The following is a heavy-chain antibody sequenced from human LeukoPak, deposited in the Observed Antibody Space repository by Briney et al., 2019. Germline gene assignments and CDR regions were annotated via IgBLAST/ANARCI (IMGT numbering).Heavy chain of an antibody. CDR1: GYTFTGYY. D-gene: IGHD3-22*01. CDR3: ARVPMIKSSTIDDAFDI. CDR2: INLNSGGT. Sequence: ASVKVSCKASGYTFTGYYMHWVRQAPGQGLEWMGRINLNSGGTNYAQKFQGRVTMTRDTSISTAYMELSRLRSDDTAVYYCARVPMIKSSTIDDAFDIWGQGTMVTVSS. V-gene: IGHV1-2*06. J-gene: IGHJ3*02.